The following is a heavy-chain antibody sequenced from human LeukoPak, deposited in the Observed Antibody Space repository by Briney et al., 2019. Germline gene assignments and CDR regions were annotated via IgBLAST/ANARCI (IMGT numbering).Heavy chain of an antibody. CDR1: GGSISSYY. J-gene: IGHJ6*03. CDR3: AREYSGYDQGHYYYYQYMDV. Sequence: KTSETLSLTCTVSGGSISSYYWSWIRQPAGKGLEWIGRIYTSGSTNYNPSLKSRVTMSVDTSKNQFSLNLTSVTAADTAVYYCAREYSGYDQGHYYYYQYMDVWGKGTTVTVSS. V-gene: IGHV4-4*07. CDR2: IYTSGST. D-gene: IGHD5-12*01.